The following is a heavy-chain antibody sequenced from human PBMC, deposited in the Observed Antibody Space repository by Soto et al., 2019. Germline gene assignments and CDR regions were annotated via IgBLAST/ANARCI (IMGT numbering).Heavy chain of an antibody. CDR2: IIPIFGTA. Sequence: GASVKVSCKASGGTFSSYAISWVRQAPGQGLEWMGGIIPIFGTANYAQKFQGRVTITADESTGTAYMELSSLRSEDTAVYYCARDHIAARPAYYYYGMDVWGQGTTVTVSS. V-gene: IGHV1-69*13. CDR3: ARDHIAARPAYYYYGMDV. D-gene: IGHD6-6*01. J-gene: IGHJ6*02. CDR1: GGTFSSYA.